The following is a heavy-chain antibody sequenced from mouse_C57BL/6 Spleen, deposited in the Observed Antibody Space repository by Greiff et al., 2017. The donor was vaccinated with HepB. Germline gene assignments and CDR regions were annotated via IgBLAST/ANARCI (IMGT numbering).Heavy chain of an antibody. J-gene: IGHJ4*01. CDR1: GFTFSSYT. V-gene: IGHV5-9*01. CDR2: ISGGGGNT. D-gene: IGHD1-1*01. Sequence: DVKLVESGGGLVKPGGSLKLSCAASGFTFSSYTMSWVRQTPEKRLEWVATISGGGGNTYYPDSVKGRFTISRDNAKNTLYLQMSSLRSEDTALYYCASLITTVNYYAMDYWGQGTSVTVSS. CDR3: ASLITTVNYYAMDY.